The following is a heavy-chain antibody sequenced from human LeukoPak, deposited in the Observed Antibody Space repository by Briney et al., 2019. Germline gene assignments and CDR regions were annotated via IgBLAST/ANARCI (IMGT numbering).Heavy chain of an antibody. D-gene: IGHD4-11*01. CDR3: ARTQDYSIYWYFDL. CDR2: IHPSGGST. CDR1: GYTFTIHY. V-gene: IGHV1-46*01. Sequence: ASVKLSFKAAGYTFTIHYIYWLRHAPGQHNEWMGVIHPSGGSTNYAQGFQGRVTMTRDTSTSTVYMELSSLSSEDTALYYCARTQDYSIYWYFDLWGPGTLVTVSS. J-gene: IGHJ2*01.